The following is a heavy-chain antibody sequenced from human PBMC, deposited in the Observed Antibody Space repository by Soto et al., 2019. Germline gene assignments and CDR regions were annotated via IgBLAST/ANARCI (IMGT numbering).Heavy chain of an antibody. D-gene: IGHD1-1*01. J-gene: IGHJ4*02. CDR2: ISGSGGNI. CDR3: ATQDFRGTTGTT. Sequence: GGSLRLSCAASGFTFSRYAMGWVRQAPGKGLEWVSVISGSGGNIHYADSVKGRFTISRDNSKNTLYLQMNSLRVEDTAVYNCATQDFRGTTGTTWGQGTLVTRLL. V-gene: IGHV3-23*01. CDR1: GFTFSRYA.